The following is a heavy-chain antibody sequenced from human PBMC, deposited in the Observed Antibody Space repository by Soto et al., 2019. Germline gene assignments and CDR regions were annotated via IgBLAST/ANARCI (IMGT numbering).Heavy chain of an antibody. CDR1: GGSFSGYY. V-gene: IGHV4-34*01. CDR3: ARYNGAVEDHFDY. Sequence: QVQLQQWGAGLLKPSETLSLTCAVYGGSFSGYYWSWIRQPPGKGLEWIGEINHSGSTNYNPSLKSRVAISVDTSKNQFSLKLSTVTAAVTAVYYCARYNGAVEDHFDYRGQGTLVTDSA. CDR2: INHSGST. D-gene: IGHD2-8*01. J-gene: IGHJ4*02.